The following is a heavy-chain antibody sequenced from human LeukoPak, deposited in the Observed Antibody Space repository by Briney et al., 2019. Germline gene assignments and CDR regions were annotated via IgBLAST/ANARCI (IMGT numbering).Heavy chain of an antibody. J-gene: IGHJ4*02. Sequence: GGSLRLSCAASGFTFSDYDFHWARQAPGEGLEWLAYVSKDGGVKDYADSVRGRFTVSRDNSRNTVYLEMNCLRPEDTAVYYCARDLMRLVDYWGQGTLLTVSS. CDR3: ARDLMRLVDY. V-gene: IGHV3-30-3*01. CDR1: GFTFSDYD. D-gene: IGHD6-19*01. CDR2: VSKDGGVK.